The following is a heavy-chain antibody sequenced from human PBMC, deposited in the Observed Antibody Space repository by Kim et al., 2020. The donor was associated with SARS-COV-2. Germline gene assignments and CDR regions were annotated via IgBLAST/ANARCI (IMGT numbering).Heavy chain of an antibody. Sequence: GKGRFTSSRDNSKNTLYLQMNSLRAEDTAVYYCARDYYDSSGYSDRGMDVWGQGTTVTVSS. J-gene: IGHJ6*02. V-gene: IGHV3-30*01. CDR3: ARDYYDSSGYSDRGMDV. D-gene: IGHD3-22*01.